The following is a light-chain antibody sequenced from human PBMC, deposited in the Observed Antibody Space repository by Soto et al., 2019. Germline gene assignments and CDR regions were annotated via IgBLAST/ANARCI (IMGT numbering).Light chain of an antibody. V-gene: IGLV7-43*01. CDR3: LLYDGGAQVL. J-gene: IGLJ2*01. CDR2: STS. CDR1: AGAVTSAYY. Sequence: QAVVTQEPSLTVSPGGTVTLTCASSAGAVTSAYYTNWLQQKPGQAPRALIYSTSEEHSWTPARFSGSLLGGKAALTLSAAQSEDEADYSCLLYDGGAQVLFGGGTKLTVL.